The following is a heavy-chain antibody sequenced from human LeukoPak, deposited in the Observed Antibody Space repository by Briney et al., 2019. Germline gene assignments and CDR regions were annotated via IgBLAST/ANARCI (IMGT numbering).Heavy chain of an antibody. CDR1: GYTFTSYA. Sequence: ASVKVSCKASGYTFTSYAMHWVRQAPGQRLEWMGWINAGNGNTKYSQKFQGRVTITRDTSASTAYMELSSLRAEDTAVYYCAKDTQEMALYFDYWGQGTLVTVSS. V-gene: IGHV1-3*01. D-gene: IGHD5-24*01. J-gene: IGHJ4*02. CDR2: INAGNGNT. CDR3: AKDTQEMALYFDY.